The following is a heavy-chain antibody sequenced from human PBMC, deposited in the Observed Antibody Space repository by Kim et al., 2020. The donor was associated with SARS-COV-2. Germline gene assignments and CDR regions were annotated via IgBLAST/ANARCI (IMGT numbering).Heavy chain of an antibody. CDR1: GFSLSASA. CDR3: YRVGPPDY. CDR2: VRSKTNKYAT. Sequence: GGSLRLSCSASGFSLSASAIHWVRQASGKGLEWVGRVRSKTNKYATDYAASVKGRFSISTDDSKNTAYLQMNSLKIDDTAMYYCYRVGPPDYWGQGTLVTVPS. D-gene: IGHD1-26*01. V-gene: IGHV3-73*01. J-gene: IGHJ4*02.